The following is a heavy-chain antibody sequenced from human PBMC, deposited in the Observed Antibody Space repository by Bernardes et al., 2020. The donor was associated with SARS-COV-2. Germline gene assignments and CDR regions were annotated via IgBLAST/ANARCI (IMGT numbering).Heavy chain of an antibody. CDR1: GFSLRTSAVG. D-gene: IGHD2-21*01. CDR2: IYWADDK. J-gene: IGHJ5*02. V-gene: IGHV2-5*02. Sequence: SGPTLVKPTQTLTLTCTFSGFSLRTSAVGVGWIRQPPGKALEWLALIYWADDKRYTPSLKTRLTISEDTSKNQVVLTMTNMDPVDTATYYCALMEKGVVITSWGQGTLVTVSS. CDR3: ALMEKGVVITS.